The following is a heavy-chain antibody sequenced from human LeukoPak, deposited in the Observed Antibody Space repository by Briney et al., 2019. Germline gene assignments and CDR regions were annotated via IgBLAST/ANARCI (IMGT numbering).Heavy chain of an antibody. CDR1: GFTFSNYL. Sequence: GGSLRLSCAASGFTFSNYLMHWVRHAPGKGLVWVSRINSDGSNATYADSVKGRLTISRDNAKNTLYVQMNSLRAEDTAVYYCARDVGGNLGDAFDIWGQGTMVTISS. V-gene: IGHV3-74*03. CDR3: ARDVGGNLGDAFDI. CDR2: INSDGSNA. D-gene: IGHD4-23*01. J-gene: IGHJ3*02.